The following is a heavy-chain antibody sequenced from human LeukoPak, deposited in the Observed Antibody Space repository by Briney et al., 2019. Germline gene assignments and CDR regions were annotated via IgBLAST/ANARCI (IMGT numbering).Heavy chain of an antibody. CDR3: ARAYSRTPGDYYFDS. CDR1: GFSISSGYY. CDR2: IYRNGNT. D-gene: IGHD4-11*01. V-gene: IGHV4-38-2*01. Sequence: SETLSLTCAVSGFSISSGYYWGWIRQPPGKGLEWIASIYRNGNTFYNPPLQSRVTISVDTSRNQISLQLGSATAADTAVYYCARAYSRTPGDYYFDSWGQGTVVTVSS. J-gene: IGHJ4*02.